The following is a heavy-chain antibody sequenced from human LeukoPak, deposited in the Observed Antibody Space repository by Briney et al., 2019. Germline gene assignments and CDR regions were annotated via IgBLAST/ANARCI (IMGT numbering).Heavy chain of an antibody. CDR1: GGSFSGYY. V-gene: IGHV4-34*01. Sequence: SETLSLTCAVYGGSFSGYYWSWIRQPPGKGLEWIGEINHSGSTNYNPSLTSRVTISVDTSKNQFSLKLSSVTAADTAVYYCARGSMIFDYWGQGTLVTVSS. J-gene: IGHJ4*02. CDR3: ARGSMIFDY. CDR2: INHSGST. D-gene: IGHD3-22*01.